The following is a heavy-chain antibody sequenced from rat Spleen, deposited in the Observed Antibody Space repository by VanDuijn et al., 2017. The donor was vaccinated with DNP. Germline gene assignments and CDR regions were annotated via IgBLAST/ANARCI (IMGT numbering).Heavy chain of an antibody. D-gene: IGHD1-9*01. Sequence: EVQLVESGGGLVQPGRSLKLSCAASGFTFSDYYMAWVRQAPTKGLEWVAYISYDGDSTYYGDSVKGRFTISRDNAKSTLYLQMNSLRSEDMATYYCARWDSTGITTGFAYWGQGVMVTVSS. CDR3: ARWDSTGITTGFAY. J-gene: IGHJ2*01. CDR1: GFTFSDYY. CDR2: ISYDGDST. V-gene: IGHV5-22*01.